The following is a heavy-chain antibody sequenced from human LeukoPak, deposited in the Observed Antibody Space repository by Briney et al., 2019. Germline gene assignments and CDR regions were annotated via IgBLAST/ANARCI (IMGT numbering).Heavy chain of an antibody. CDR3: ARLIVVVTATDY. V-gene: IGHV3-30*03. D-gene: IGHD2-21*02. CDR2: TSYDGSNK. CDR1: GFTFSSYG. Sequence: GRSLRLSCAASGFTFSSYGMHWVRQAPGKGLEWVAVTSYDGSNKYYADSVKGRFTISRDNSKNTLYLQMNSLRAEDTAVYYCARLIVVVTATDYWGQGTLVTVSS. J-gene: IGHJ4*02.